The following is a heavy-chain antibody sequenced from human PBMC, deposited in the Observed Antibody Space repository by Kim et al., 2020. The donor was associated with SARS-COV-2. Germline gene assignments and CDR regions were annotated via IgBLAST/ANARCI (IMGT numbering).Heavy chain of an antibody. CDR3: ARYSSSWYWTLDY. J-gene: IGHJ4*02. CDR2: IAPGGST. V-gene: IGHV3-66*01. CDR1: GFTVSSNY. Sequence: GGSLRLSCAASGFTVSSNYMSWVRQAPGKGLQWVSLIAPGGSTYYADSGRGRFTISRDNSKNTLTLQMNILGPDDTAVYYCARYSSSWYWTLDYWGQGTLATVS. D-gene: IGHD6-13*01.